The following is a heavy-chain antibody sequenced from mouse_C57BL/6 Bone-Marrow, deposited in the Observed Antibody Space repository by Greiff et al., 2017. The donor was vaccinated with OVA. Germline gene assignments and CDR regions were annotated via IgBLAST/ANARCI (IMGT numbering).Heavy chain of an antibody. Sequence: QVQLKESGAELARPGASVKLSCKASGYTFTSYGISWVKQRTGQGLEWIGEIYPRSGNTYYNEKFKGKATLTADKSSSTAYMELRSLTSEDSAVYFCANYYGSSYAMYYWGQGTSVTVSS. CDR3: ANYYGSSYAMYY. D-gene: IGHD1-1*01. J-gene: IGHJ4*01. V-gene: IGHV1-81*01. CDR1: GYTFTSYG. CDR2: IYPRSGNT.